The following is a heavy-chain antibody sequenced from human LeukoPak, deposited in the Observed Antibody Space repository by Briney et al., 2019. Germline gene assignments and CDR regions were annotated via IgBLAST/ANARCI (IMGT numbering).Heavy chain of an antibody. D-gene: IGHD3-10*01. CDR3: AQPPPLTMFREPN. CDR1: GFTFSAYA. CDR2: ISGRGDST. V-gene: IGHV3-23*01. J-gene: IGHJ4*02. Sequence: PGGSLRLSCAASGFTFSAYALNWVRQAPGRGLEWVSTISGRGDSTYYADSVKGRFTISRENSKNMPCLQMNSLRVEDTAIYYCAQPPPLTMFREPNWGQGTLVTVSS.